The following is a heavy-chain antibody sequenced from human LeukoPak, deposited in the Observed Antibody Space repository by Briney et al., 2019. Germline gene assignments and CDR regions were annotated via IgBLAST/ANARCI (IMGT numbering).Heavy chain of an antibody. CDR2: IYHSGST. J-gene: IGHJ3*01. Sequence: SETLSLTCSVSGYAISSGYFWGWIRQPPGKGLEWIGTIYHSGSTYYNPSLKSRVTISVDTSKNQFSLKLNSVTAADTAMYYCARDRIIMRVCDVWGQGTMVTVSS. CDR1: GYAISSGYF. D-gene: IGHD3-10*01. CDR3: ARDRIIMRVCDV. V-gene: IGHV4-38-2*02.